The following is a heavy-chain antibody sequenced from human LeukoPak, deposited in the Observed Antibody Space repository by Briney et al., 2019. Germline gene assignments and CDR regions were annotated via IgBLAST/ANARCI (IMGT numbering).Heavy chain of an antibody. J-gene: IGHJ4*02. Sequence: SETLSLTCTVSGGSISSYYWSWIRQPPGKGLEWIGYIYYSGSTNYNPSLKSRVTISVDTSKNQFSLKLSSVTAADTAVYYCASGTTIFGVVPSYYFDYRGQGTLVTVSS. D-gene: IGHD3-3*01. V-gene: IGHV4-59*01. CDR1: GGSISSYY. CDR2: IYYSGST. CDR3: ASGTTIFGVVPSYYFDY.